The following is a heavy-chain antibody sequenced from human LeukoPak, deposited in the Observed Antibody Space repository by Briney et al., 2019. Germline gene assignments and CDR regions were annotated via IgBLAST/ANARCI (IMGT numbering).Heavy chain of an antibody. V-gene: IGHV3-30*02. CDR3: VKDQPVCNK. CDR1: GFTFTDYG. J-gene: IGHJ4*02. CDR2: IRSDGRNE. Sequence: GGSLRLSCAASGFTFTDYGLHWARQAPGRGREGVAFIRSDGRNELYADSVKGRFFISRDNFKNALYLEMNSLRTEDTAVYCCVKDQPVCNKWGQGALVTVSS. D-gene: IGHD1/OR15-1a*01.